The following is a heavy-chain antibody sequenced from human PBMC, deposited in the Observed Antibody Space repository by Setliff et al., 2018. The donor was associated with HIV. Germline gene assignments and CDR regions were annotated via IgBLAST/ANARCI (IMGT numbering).Heavy chain of an antibody. CDR3: AREIRTVYTGGHYFYGIDV. Sequence: GSLRLSCDASGFTFSSYDFHWVRQAAGKGLEWVSAIGTGGDTYYVDSVKGRFTISRENARNSLYLQMNSLRAGDTAVYYCAREIRTVYTGGHYFYGIDVWGQGTAVTVSS. J-gene: IGHJ6*02. CDR2: IGTGGDT. CDR1: GFTFSSYD. D-gene: IGHD3-16*01. V-gene: IGHV3-13*01.